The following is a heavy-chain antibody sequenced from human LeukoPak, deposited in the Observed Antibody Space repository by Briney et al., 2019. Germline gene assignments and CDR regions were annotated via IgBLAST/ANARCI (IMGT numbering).Heavy chain of an antibody. J-gene: IGHJ4*02. D-gene: IGHD3-10*01. Sequence: SETLSLTCAVYGGSFSGYYWNWIRQPPGKGLEWIGEINHSGRTNYNPSLKIRVTISVDTSKKQFSLKLSSVTAADTAVYYCARGVDYYGVWGQGTLVTVSS. CDR3: ARGVDYYGV. V-gene: IGHV4-34*01. CDR2: INHSGRT. CDR1: GGSFSGYY.